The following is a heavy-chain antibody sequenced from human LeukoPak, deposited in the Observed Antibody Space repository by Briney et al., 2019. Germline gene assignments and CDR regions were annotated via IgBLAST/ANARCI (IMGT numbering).Heavy chain of an antibody. D-gene: IGHD5-12*01. Sequence: GGSLRFSCAASGFIFSQYSMNWVRQAPGKGLEWVSHIRSSSETFYADSVKGRFTISRDNARNSLYLQMNNLRGEDTAIYYCARDAGNSGYGCDLWGQGTLVTVSS. V-gene: IGHV3-48*01. CDR2: IRSSSET. CDR1: GFIFSQYS. CDR3: ARDAGNSGYGCDL. J-gene: IGHJ5*02.